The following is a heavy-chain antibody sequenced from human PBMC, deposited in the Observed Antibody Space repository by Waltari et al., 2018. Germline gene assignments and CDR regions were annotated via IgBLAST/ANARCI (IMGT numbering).Heavy chain of an antibody. J-gene: IGHJ4*02. Sequence: EVQLVESGGGLVQPGGSLRLSCAASGFTFSSYSMNWVRQAPGKGREWVSYISSSSSTIYYADSVKGRFTISRDNAKNSLYLQMNSLRAEDTAVYYCASDSSGYQGVYFDYWGQGTLVTVSS. CDR3: ASDSSGYQGVYFDY. D-gene: IGHD3-22*01. V-gene: IGHV3-48*04. CDR1: GFTFSSYS. CDR2: ISSSSSTI.